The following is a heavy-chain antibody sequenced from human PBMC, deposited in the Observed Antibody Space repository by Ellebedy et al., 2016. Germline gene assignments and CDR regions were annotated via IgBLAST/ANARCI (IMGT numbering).Heavy chain of an antibody. CDR3: AKDGVIAVAGTDFDY. CDR2: ISYDGSNK. D-gene: IGHD6-19*01. J-gene: IGHJ4*02. Sequence: GGSLRLXXAASGFTFSSYAMHWVRQAPGKGLEWVAVISYDGSNKYYADSVKGRFTISRDNSKNTLYLQMNSLRAEDTAVYYCAKDGVIAVAGTDFDYWGQGTLVTVSS. CDR1: GFTFSSYA. V-gene: IGHV3-30-3*01.